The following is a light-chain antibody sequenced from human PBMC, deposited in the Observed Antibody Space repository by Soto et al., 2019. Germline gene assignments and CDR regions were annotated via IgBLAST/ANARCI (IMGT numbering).Light chain of an antibody. J-gene: IGLJ2*01. CDR3: GSWDTGLSAVV. V-gene: IGLV1-51*01. Sequence: QSVLTQPPSVSAAPGQKVTISCSGSASNIGNTYVSWYQQHPGTAPKLLIYDNHRRPSGIPDRFSGSKSGTSATLGITGLQTGDEADYYCGSWDTGLSAVVFGGGTKLTVL. CDR2: DNH. CDR1: ASNIGNTY.